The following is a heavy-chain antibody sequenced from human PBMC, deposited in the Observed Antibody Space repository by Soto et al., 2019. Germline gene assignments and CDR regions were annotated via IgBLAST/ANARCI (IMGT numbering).Heavy chain of an antibody. V-gene: IGHV3-21*01. CDR3: ARGVSGTNLPRTNWFDP. CDR1: GFTFSSYS. CDR2: ISSSSSYI. D-gene: IGHD1-7*01. J-gene: IGHJ5*02. Sequence: LGGSLRLSCAASGFTFSSYSMNWVRQAPGKGLEWVSSISSSSSYIYYADSVKGRFTISRDNAKNSLYLQMNSLRAEDTAVYYCARGVSGTNLPRTNWFDPWGQGTLVTVSS.